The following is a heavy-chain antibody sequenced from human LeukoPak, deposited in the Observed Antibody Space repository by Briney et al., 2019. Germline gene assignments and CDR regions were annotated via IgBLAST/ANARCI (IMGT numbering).Heavy chain of an antibody. D-gene: IGHD6-19*01. Sequence: SVKVSCKASGGTFSSYASSWVRQAPGQELEWMGGIIPIFGTANYAQKFQGRVKITAEESTSTAYMELSSLRSEDTAVYYCAREYSSGWYAYNWLDPWGQGTLVTVSS. CDR1: GGTFSSYA. CDR3: AREYSSGWYAYNWLDP. CDR2: IIPIFGTA. J-gene: IGHJ5*02. V-gene: IGHV1-69*13.